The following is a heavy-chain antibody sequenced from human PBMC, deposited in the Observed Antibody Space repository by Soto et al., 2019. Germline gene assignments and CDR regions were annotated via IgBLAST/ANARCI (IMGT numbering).Heavy chain of an antibody. CDR2: IWYDGSNK. CDR3: ARNSIAARKYYYYMDV. D-gene: IGHD6-6*01. J-gene: IGHJ6*03. V-gene: IGHV3-33*01. Sequence: GGSLRLSCAASGFTFSSYGMHWVRQAPGKGLEWVAVIWYDGSNKYYADSVKGRFTISRDNSKNTLYLQMNSLRAEDTAVYYCARNSIAARKYYYYMDVWGKGTTVTVSS. CDR1: GFTFSSYG.